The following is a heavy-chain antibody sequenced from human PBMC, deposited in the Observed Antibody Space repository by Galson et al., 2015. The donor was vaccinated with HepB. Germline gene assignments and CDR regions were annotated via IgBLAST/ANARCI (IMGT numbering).Heavy chain of an antibody. D-gene: IGHD3-16*01. CDR1: GFTFSTFW. J-gene: IGHJ6*02. Sequence: SLRLSCAASGFTFSTFWMTWVRQAPGKGLEWGANIKQDGSEKYYVDSVKGRFAIPRDNAKDSLYLQMSSLRAEDTAVYYCVRHLDGYAYYYGLDVWGQGTTVTVSS. CDR2: IKQDGSEK. V-gene: IGHV3-7*01. CDR3: VRHLDGYAYYYGLDV.